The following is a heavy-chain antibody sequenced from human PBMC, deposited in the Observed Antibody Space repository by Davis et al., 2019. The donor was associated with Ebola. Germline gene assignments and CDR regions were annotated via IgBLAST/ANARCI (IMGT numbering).Heavy chain of an antibody. J-gene: IGHJ4*02. CDR2: ISDSGDST. Sequence: GGSLRLSCAASGFTFSSFPMSWVRQAPGKGLEWFSAISDSGDSTYYADSVKGRFTISRDNDKNSLSLQMNGLRAEDTAVYYCARGPSTGNSFTYWGQGTLVTVSS. D-gene: IGHD4-23*01. CDR3: ARGPSTGNSFTY. CDR1: GFTFSSFP. V-gene: IGHV3-23*01.